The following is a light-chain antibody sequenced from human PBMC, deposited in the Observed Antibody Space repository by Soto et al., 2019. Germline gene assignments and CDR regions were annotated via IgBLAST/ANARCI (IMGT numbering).Light chain of an antibody. Sequence: DIQMTQSPSILSASVGARVTITCRASQSTSTWLAWYQQKPGNAPKLLIYKASTLESGVPSRFSGSGSGTEFTLTISSLQPDDFATYYCQQYISYTSWTFGQGTKVDIK. V-gene: IGKV1-5*03. CDR2: KAS. CDR1: QSTSTW. CDR3: QQYISYTSWT. J-gene: IGKJ1*01.